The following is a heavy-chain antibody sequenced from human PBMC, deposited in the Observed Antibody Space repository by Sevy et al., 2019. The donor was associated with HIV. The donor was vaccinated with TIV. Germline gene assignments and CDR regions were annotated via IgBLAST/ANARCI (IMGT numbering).Heavy chain of an antibody. J-gene: IGHJ4*02. D-gene: IGHD4-17*01. CDR2: INPNSGGT. Sequence: ASVKVSCKASGYTFTGYYMHWVRQAPGQGLEWMGRINPNSGGTNYAQKFQGRVTMTRDTSISTAYMELSRLRSDDTAMYYCARAVGLTTVLTVFDYWGQGTLVTVSS. CDR1: GYTFTGYY. V-gene: IGHV1-2*06. CDR3: ARAVGLTTVLTVFDY.